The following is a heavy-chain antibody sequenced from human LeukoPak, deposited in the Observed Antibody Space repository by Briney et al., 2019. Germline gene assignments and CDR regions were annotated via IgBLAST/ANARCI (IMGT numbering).Heavy chain of an antibody. CDR3: ARDLSGSGDAFDI. D-gene: IGHD3-10*01. V-gene: IGHV1-69*13. CDR2: IIPIFGTA. J-gene: IGHJ3*02. CDR1: GGTFSSYA. Sequence: SVKVSCKASGGTFSSYAISWVRQAPGQGLEWMGGIIPIFGTANYAQKFQGRVTITADESTSTAYMELSSLRSEDTAVYYCARDLSGSGDAFDIWGQGTMVTVSS.